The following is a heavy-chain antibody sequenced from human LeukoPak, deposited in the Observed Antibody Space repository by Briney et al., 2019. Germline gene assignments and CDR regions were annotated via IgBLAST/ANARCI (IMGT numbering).Heavy chain of an antibody. CDR3: ARAPLITFGGVIGDAFDI. D-gene: IGHD3-16*02. CDR2: IYRSGST. J-gene: IGHJ3*02. V-gene: IGHV4-38-2*01. CDR1: GYSISSGYY. Sequence: SETLSLTCAVSGYSISSGYYWGWIRQPPGKGLEWIGSIYRSGSTYYNPSLKSRVTISVDTSKNQFSLKLSSVTAADTAVYYCARAPLITFGGVIGDAFDIWGQGTMVTVSS.